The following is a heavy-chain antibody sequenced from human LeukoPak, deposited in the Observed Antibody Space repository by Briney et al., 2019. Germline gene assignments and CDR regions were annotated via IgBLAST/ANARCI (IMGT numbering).Heavy chain of an antibody. CDR2: IYYSGST. D-gene: IGHD6-13*01. J-gene: IGHJ6*02. Sequence: SQTLSLTCTVSGGSISSGGYYWSWIRQHPGKGLEWIGYIYYSGSTYYNPSLKSQVTISVDTSKNQFSLKLSSVTAADTAVYYCARVGAGPTTYYGMDVWGQGTTVTVSS. CDR1: GGSISSGGYY. V-gene: IGHV4-31*01. CDR3: ARVGAGPTTYYGMDV.